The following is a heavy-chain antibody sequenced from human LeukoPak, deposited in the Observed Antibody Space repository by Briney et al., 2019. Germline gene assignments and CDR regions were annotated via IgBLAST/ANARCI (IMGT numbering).Heavy chain of an antibody. CDR1: GFTFDRYW. CDR3: ARESMAGGALQD. D-gene: IGHD2-8*01. V-gene: IGHV3-74*01. CDR2: INQDGRYI. Sequence: PGGSLRLSCAASGFTFDRYWMHWVRQTPGKRLVWVSRINQDGRYITYADSVQGRFTISRDTAKNTLFLQMNSLRAEDTAVYYCARESMAGGALQDWDQGALVTVSS. J-gene: IGHJ4*02.